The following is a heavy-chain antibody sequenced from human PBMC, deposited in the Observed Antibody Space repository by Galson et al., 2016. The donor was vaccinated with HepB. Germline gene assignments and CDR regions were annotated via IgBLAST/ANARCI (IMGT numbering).Heavy chain of an antibody. CDR1: GFTFDDYA. CDR2: IYSGGST. D-gene: IGHD4-11*01. V-gene: IGHV3-66*01. CDR3: ARVMSVSDAFDI. Sequence: SLRLSCAASGFTFDDYAMHWVRQAPGKGLEWVSVIYSGGSTYYADSVKGRFTISRDNSKNTLYLQMNSLRAEDTAVYYCARVMSVSDAFDIWGQGTMVTVSS. J-gene: IGHJ3*02.